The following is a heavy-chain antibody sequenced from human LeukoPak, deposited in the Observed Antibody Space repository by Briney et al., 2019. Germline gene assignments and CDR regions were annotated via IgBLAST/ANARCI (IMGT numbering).Heavy chain of an antibody. D-gene: IGHD6-13*01. CDR1: GYSISSGYY. CDR2: IYHSGST. Sequence: SETLSLTCTVSGYSISSGYYWGWIRQPPGKGLEWIGSIYHSGSTYYNPSLKSRVTISVDTSKNRFSLKLSSVTAADTAVYYCARDPYSSGWSPYYFDYWGLGSLVTVSS. CDR3: ARDPYSSGWSPYYFDY. J-gene: IGHJ4*02. V-gene: IGHV4-38-2*02.